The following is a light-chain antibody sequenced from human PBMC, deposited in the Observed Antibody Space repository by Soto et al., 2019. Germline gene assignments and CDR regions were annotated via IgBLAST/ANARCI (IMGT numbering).Light chain of an antibody. CDR2: EVS. CDR3: TSYTTISTLA. Sequence: QSALTQPASVSGSPGQSITISCTGTSSDVGGYNYVSWYQQHPGKVPKLMIYEVSYRPSGVSNRFSGSKSGNTASLTISGLQAEDEDDYYCTSYTTISTLAFGGGTKVTVL. J-gene: IGLJ3*02. CDR1: SSDVGGYNY. V-gene: IGLV2-14*01.